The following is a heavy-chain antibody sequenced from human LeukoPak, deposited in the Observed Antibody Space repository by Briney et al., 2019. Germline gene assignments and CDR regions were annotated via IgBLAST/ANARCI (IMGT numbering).Heavy chain of an antibody. D-gene: IGHD2-15*01. J-gene: IGHJ4*02. CDR2: ISGSGGST. CDR3: AKVKYIVVVVAASGNIDY. CDR1: GFTFSSYA. Sequence: GGSLRLSCAASGFTFSSYAMSGVRQAPGKGLEWVSAISGSGGSTYYADSVKGRFTISRDNSKNTLYLQMNSLRAEDTAVYYCAKVKYIVVVVAASGNIDYWGQGTLVTVSS. V-gene: IGHV3-23*01.